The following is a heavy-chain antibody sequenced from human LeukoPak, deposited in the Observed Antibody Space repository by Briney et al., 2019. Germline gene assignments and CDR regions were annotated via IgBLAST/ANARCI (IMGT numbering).Heavy chain of an antibody. CDR1: GFTVSSNY. D-gene: IGHD5-18*01. CDR3: AKDIGFSSEDTAMVGLLDY. Sequence: GGSLRLSCAASGFTVSSNYMRWVRQAPGKGLEWVSAISGSGGSTYYADSVKGRFTISRDNSKNTLYLQMNSLRAEDTAVYYCAKDIGFSSEDTAMVGLLDYWGQGTLVTVSS. V-gene: IGHV3-23*01. CDR2: ISGSGGST. J-gene: IGHJ4*02.